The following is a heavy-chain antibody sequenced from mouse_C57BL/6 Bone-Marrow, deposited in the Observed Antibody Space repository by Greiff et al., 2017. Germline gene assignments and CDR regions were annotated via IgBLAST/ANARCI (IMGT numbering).Heavy chain of an antibody. D-gene: IGHD1-1*01. V-gene: IGHV1-85*01. CDR1: GYTFPSYD. CDR3: ARLECDGSSGDWYFDV. J-gene: IGHJ1*03. Sequence: VQLQQSGPELVKPGASVKLSCKASGYTFPSYDINWVKQMPGPGLEWIGWIYPRDGSTKYNEKFKGKATLTVDTSSSTAYMELHSLTSEDAAVYFCARLECDGSSGDWYFDVWGTGTTGTGTS. CDR2: IYPRDGST.